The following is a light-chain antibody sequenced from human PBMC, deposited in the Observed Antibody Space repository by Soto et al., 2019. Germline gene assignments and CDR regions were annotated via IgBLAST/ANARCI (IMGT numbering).Light chain of an antibody. CDR2: GVS. CDR1: SGDVGAYKY. J-gene: IGLJ1*01. Sequence: QSVLTQPASVYGSPGQTITISCTGTSGDVGAYKYVSWYQQHPGKVPKLIIYGVSNRPSGVSNRFSGSKSGNTAFLTISGLQPEDEADYYCSSFTGTTTLDVFGTGTKVTVL. V-gene: IGLV2-14*03. CDR3: SSFTGTTTLDV.